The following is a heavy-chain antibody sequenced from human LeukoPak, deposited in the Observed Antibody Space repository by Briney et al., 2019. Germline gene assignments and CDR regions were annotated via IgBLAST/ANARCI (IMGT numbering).Heavy chain of an antibody. CDR3: ARDKSSSSWYNWFDP. D-gene: IGHD6-13*01. CDR2: IYTSGST. CDR1: GGSISSGSYY. V-gene: IGHV4-61*02. Sequence: PSETLSLTCTVSGGSISSGSYYWSWIRQPAGKGLEWIGRIYTSGSTNYNPSLKSRVTISVDTSKNQFSLKLSSVTAADTAVYYCARDKSSSSWYNWFDPWGQGTLVTVSS. J-gene: IGHJ5*02.